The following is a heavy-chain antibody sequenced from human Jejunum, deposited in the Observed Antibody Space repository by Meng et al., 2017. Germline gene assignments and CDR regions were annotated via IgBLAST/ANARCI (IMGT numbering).Heavy chain of an antibody. V-gene: IGHV3-30*04. CDR2: ISYDGSDE. CDR3: AKDQDSGIWWDAFDI. Sequence: GGSLRLSCAASGFNFRSYAMHWVRQAPGKGLEWVAVISYDGSDEYYADSVKGRFTISRDNSKNTLYLQMNSLRPEDTSVYHCAKDQDSGIWWDAFDIWGLGTMVTVSS. CDR1: GFNFRSYA. J-gene: IGHJ3*02. D-gene: IGHD5-12*01.